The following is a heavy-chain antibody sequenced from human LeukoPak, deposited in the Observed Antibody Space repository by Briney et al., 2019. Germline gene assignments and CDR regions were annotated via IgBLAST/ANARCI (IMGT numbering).Heavy chain of an antibody. Sequence: GGSLGLSCAASGFTFNYAWMSWVRQAPGKGLEWVSSISGSGASTYHADSVKGRFTISRDNSKNTLYLQMHSLRAEDTAVYYCAKDRLGDYYFDYWGQGTLVTVSS. CDR2: ISGSGAST. J-gene: IGHJ4*02. D-gene: IGHD4-17*01. CDR3: AKDRLGDYYFDY. V-gene: IGHV3-23*01. CDR1: GFTFNYAW.